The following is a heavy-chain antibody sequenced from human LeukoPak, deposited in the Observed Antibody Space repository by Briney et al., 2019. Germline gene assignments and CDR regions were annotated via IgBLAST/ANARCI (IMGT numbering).Heavy chain of an antibody. CDR3: AKDLKYYDFWYFQH. V-gene: IGHV3-23*01. Sequence: GGSLRLSCAASGFTFSSYAMSWVRQAPGKGLEWVSAISGSGGSTYYADSAKGWFTISRDNSKNTLYLQMNSLRAEDTAVYYCAKDLKYYDFWYFQHWGQGTLVTVSS. CDR1: GFTFSSYA. D-gene: IGHD3-3*01. J-gene: IGHJ1*01. CDR2: ISGSGGST.